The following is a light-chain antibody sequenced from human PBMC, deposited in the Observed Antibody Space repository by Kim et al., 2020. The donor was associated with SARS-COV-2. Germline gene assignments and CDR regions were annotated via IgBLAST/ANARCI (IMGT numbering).Light chain of an antibody. CDR1: QLGDKY. CDR3: QAWDSSTHVV. J-gene: IGLJ2*01. V-gene: IGLV3-1*01. Sequence: SYELTQPPSVSVSPGQTASITCSGDQLGDKYACWYQQKPGQSPVLVIYQDSKRPSGIPERFSGSNSGNTATLTISGTQAMDEGDYYCQAWDSSTHVVFGGGTQLTVL. CDR2: QDS.